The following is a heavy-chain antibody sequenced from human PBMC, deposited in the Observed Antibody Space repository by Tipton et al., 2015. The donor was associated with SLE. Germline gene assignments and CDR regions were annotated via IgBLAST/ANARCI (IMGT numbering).Heavy chain of an antibody. V-gene: IGHV3-33*01. D-gene: IGHD3-10*01. CDR1: GFTFSSYG. J-gene: IGHJ5*02. Sequence: SLRLSCAASGFTFSSYGMHWVRQAPGKGLEWVAVIWYDGSNKYYADSVKGRFTISRDNANNSLYLQMNSLRAEDTAVYYCARDHGVGVFWFDPWGQGTLVTVSS. CDR3: ARDHGVGVFWFDP. CDR2: IWYDGSNK.